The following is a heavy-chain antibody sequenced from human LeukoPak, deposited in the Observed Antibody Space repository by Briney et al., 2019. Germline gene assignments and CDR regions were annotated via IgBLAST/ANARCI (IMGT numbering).Heavy chain of an antibody. Sequence: PGGSLRLSCEASGFTFTTYAMSWVRQSPGKGLQWVAAINGGGIYTFYADAVKGRFTISKDNSKNRLYLQINSLRAEDTATYYCAREVKFRGDGGFDCWGQGTQVTVSS. CDR3: AREVKFRGDGGFDC. J-gene: IGHJ4*02. CDR1: GFTFTTYA. CDR2: INGGGIYT. D-gene: IGHD3-10*01. V-gene: IGHV3-23*01.